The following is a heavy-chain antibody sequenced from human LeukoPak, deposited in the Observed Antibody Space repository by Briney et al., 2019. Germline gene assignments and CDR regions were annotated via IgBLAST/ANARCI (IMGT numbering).Heavy chain of an antibody. D-gene: IGHD3-10*01. CDR1: GFSFSSYA. Sequence: GGSLRLSCAASGFSFSSYAMSWVRQAPGKGLEWVSAISGSGGSTYYADSVKGRFTISRDNSKNTLYLQMNSLRAEDTAVYYCAKVSSGSYVLFDYWGQGTLVTVSS. V-gene: IGHV3-23*01. CDR2: ISGSGGST. J-gene: IGHJ4*02. CDR3: AKVSSGSYVLFDY.